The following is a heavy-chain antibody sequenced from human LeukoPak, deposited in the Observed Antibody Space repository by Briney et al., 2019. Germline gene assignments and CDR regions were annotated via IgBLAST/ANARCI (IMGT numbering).Heavy chain of an antibody. J-gene: IGHJ4*02. CDR2: ISSSGSTI. CDR3: AREAIAAGVFDY. Sequence: NPGGSLRLSCAASGFTFSDYYMSWIRQAPGKGLEWVSYISSSGSTIYHADSVKGRFTISRDNAKNSLYLQMNSLRAEDTAVYYCAREAIAAGVFDYWGQGTLVTVSS. CDR1: GFTFSDYY. V-gene: IGHV3-11*04. D-gene: IGHD6-13*01.